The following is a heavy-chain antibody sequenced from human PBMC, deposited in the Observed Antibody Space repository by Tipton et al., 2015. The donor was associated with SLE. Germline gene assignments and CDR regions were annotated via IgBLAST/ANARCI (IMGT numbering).Heavy chain of an antibody. D-gene: IGHD6-19*01. J-gene: IGHJ4*02. CDR3: PRWAGPAVNFDY. Sequence: TLSLTCTVSGVSISSYYWSWIRQPPGKGLEWIGYIYYSGSTNYNPSLKRRVTISVDTSKNRFSLKLSSVTAADTAVYYSPRWAGPAVNFDYWGRGTLVTVSS. V-gene: IGHV4-59*01. CDR2: IYYSGST. CDR1: GVSISSYY.